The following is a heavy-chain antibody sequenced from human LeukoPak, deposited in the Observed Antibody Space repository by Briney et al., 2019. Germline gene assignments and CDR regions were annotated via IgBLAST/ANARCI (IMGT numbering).Heavy chain of an antibody. CDR1: GGSISSYY. CDR3: ARVNPPNSGYRLNWFDP. Sequence: SETLSLTCTVSGGSISSYYFYYSGSTNYNPSLKSRITISVDTSKNQFSLKLSSVTAADTAVYYCARVNPPNSGYRLNWFDPWGQGTLVTVSS. CDR2: YYSGST. D-gene: IGHD5-12*01. J-gene: IGHJ5*02. V-gene: IGHV4-59*01.